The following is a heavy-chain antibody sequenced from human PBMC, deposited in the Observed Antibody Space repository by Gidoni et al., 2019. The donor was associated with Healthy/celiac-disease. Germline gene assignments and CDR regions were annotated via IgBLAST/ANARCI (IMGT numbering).Heavy chain of an antibody. CDR2: INSDGSST. CDR1: GFTFSSYW. Sequence: EVQLVESGGGLVQPGGSLRLSCAASGFTFSSYWMHWVRQAPGKGLVWVSRINSDGSSTSYADSVKGRLTISRDNAKNTLYLQMNSLRAEDTAVYYCARDVVTIFDYYYYGMDVWGQGTTVTVSS. J-gene: IGHJ6*02. V-gene: IGHV3-74*01. CDR3: ARDVVTIFDYYYYGMDV. D-gene: IGHD3-3*01.